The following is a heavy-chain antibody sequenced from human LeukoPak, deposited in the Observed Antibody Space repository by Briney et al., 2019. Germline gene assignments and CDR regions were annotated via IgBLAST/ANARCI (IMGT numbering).Heavy chain of an antibody. CDR1: GGSISSSSYY. V-gene: IGHV4-39*07. D-gene: IGHD3-3*01. Sequence: PSETLSLTCTVSGGSISSSSYYWGWIRQPPGKGLEWIGSIYYSGSTYYNPSLKSRVTISVDTSKNQFSLKLSSVTAADTAVYYCARGPRYYDFWSGYYQGASSTTGKTNWFDPWGQGTLVTVSS. CDR2: IYYSGST. CDR3: ARGPRYYDFWSGYYQGASSTTGKTNWFDP. J-gene: IGHJ5*02.